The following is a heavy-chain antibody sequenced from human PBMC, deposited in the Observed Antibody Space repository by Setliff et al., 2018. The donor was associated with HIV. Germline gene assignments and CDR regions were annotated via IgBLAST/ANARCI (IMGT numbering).Heavy chain of an antibody. CDR1: GGSISSSSYY. V-gene: IGHV4-39*01. D-gene: IGHD6-13*01. Sequence: SETLSLTCTVSGGSISSSSYYWGWIRQPPGKGLEWIGNIFYSGHTYYNPSLGSRVTISVDTSKNQFSLNLRSVTAADTAVYYCARSPAAEGYWGQGTLVTVSS. CDR2: IFYSGHT. J-gene: IGHJ4*02. CDR3: ARSPAAEGY.